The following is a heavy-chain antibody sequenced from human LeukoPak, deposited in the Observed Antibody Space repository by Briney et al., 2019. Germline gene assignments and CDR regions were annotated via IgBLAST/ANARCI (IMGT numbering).Heavy chain of an antibody. CDR1: GFTFSSYA. J-gene: IGHJ4*02. CDR3: ARAPYYDSNGYPCPDY. V-gene: IGHV3-7*01. D-gene: IGHD3-22*01. Sequence: PGGSLRLSCAASGFTFSSYAMSWVRQAPGKGLEWVANIKEDGSEKRYVDSVKGRFTISRDNAKNSLYLQMNSLRAEDTAVYYCARAPYYDSNGYPCPDYWGQGTLVTVSS. CDR2: IKEDGSEK.